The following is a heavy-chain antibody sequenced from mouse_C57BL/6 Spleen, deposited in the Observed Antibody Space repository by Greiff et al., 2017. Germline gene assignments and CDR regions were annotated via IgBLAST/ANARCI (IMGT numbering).Heavy chain of an antibody. CDR1: GYSITSGYY. CDR3: AREELGRDATDY. Sequence: EVKLQESGPGLVKPSQSLSLTCSVTGYSITSGYYWNWIRQFPGNKLEWRGYISYDGSNNYNPSLKNRISITRDTAKNQFFLKLNSVTTEDTATYYCAREELGRDATDYWGQGTSVTVSS. V-gene: IGHV3-6*01. J-gene: IGHJ4*01. D-gene: IGHD4-1*01. CDR2: ISYDGSN.